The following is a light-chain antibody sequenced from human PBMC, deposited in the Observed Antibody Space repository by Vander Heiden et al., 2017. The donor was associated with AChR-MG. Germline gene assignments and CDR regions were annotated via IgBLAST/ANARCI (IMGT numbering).Light chain of an antibody. J-gene: IGKJ2*01. V-gene: IGKV1-39*01. CDR1: QSITTY. CDR2: AAS. CDR3: QQSYSTPPT. Sequence: DIQMTQSPSSLSASVGDRVTITCRSSQSITTYLNWHQQKPGKAPDLLIYAASSLQSGVPSRFSGSGSGTDFTLTISSLQPEDFATYYCQQSYSTPPTFGQGTKLEIK.